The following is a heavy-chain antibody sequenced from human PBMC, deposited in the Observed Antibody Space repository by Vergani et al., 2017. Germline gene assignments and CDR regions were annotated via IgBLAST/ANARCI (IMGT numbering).Heavy chain of an antibody. CDR1: GFTFSSYA. CDR2: ISYDGSNK. CDR3: ARVGVVYSSGWYANDY. J-gene: IGHJ4*02. V-gene: IGHV3-30-3*01. D-gene: IGHD6-19*01. Sequence: QVQLVESGGGVVQPGRSLRLSCAASGFTFSSYAMHWVRQAPGKGLEWVAVISYDGSNKYYADSVKGRFTISRDNSKNTLYLQMNSLRAEDTAVYYCARVGVVYSSGWYANDYWGQGTLVTVSS.